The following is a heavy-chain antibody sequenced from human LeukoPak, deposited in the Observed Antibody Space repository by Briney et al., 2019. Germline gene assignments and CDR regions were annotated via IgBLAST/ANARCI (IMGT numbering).Heavy chain of an antibody. CDR2: TNPNSGGT. Sequence: GASVKVSCKAAGYAFTGYYMFWVRQAPGQGLKWMGRTNPNSGGTNYAQRFQGRVTMTRDTSISTAYMELSRLRSDDTAVYYCARGYCSGGSCYSVENWFDPWGQGTLVTVSS. D-gene: IGHD2-15*01. V-gene: IGHV1-2*06. CDR1: GYAFTGYY. CDR3: ARGYCSGGSCYSVENWFDP. J-gene: IGHJ5*02.